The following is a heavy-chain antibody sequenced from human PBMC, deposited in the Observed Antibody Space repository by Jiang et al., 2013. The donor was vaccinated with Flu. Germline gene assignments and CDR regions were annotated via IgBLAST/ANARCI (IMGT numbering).Heavy chain of an antibody. J-gene: IGHJ4*02. CDR3: ARGGVVVVTAGGYFDY. V-gene: IGHV3-53*01. D-gene: IGHD2-21*02. CDR1: GFTVSGNY. Sequence: VQLLESGGGLIQPGGSLRLSCAASGFTVSGNYMSWVRQAPGKGLEWVSIIYSGGTTYYADSVKGRFTISRDNSKNTLYLQMNSLRAEDTAVYYCARGGVVVVTAGGYFDYWGQGTLGHRLL. CDR2: IYSGGTT.